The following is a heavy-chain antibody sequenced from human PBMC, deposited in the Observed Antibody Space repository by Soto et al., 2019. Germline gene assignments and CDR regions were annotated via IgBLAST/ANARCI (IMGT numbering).Heavy chain of an antibody. J-gene: IGHJ4*02. CDR1: GFTFSSYA. V-gene: IGHV3-30-3*01. Sequence: QVPLVESGGGVVQPGRSLRLSCAASGFTFSSYAMHWVRQAPGKGLEWVAVISYDGSNKYYADSVKGRFTISRDNSKNTLYLQMNSLRAEDTAVYYCARDPPHYDSSGYPLDYWGQGTLVTVSS. CDR2: ISYDGSNK. D-gene: IGHD3-22*01. CDR3: ARDPPHYDSSGYPLDY.